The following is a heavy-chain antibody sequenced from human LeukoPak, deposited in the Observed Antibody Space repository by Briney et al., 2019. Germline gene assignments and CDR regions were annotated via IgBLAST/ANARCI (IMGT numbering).Heavy chain of an antibody. CDR2: IYHTGST. CDR3: ARLGRHYYGMDV. Sequence: ETLSLTCTVSGYSISNTYYWGWIRQPPGKGLESIGSIYHTGSTSYNPSLKSRVTISVDTSNNQFSLKLSSVTAADTAVYYCARLGRHYYGMDVWGQGTTVTVSS. D-gene: IGHD1-14*01. CDR1: GYSISNTYY. J-gene: IGHJ6*02. V-gene: IGHV4-38-2*02.